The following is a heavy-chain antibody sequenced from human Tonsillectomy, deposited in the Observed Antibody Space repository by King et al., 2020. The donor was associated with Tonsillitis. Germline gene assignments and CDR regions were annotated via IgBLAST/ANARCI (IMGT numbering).Heavy chain of an antibody. Sequence: VQLVESGGGVVQPGRSLRLSCAASGFTFSRYAMHWVRQAPGKGVERVAVISSDGSNKYYADSVKRRFTISRDNSKNTLYLQMNSLRAEDTAVYYCARDSPSSYDDSSGYYYGAFDVWGQGTMVTVSS. V-gene: IGHV3-30-3*01. CDR3: ARDSPSSYDDSSGYYYGAFDV. CDR2: ISSDGSNK. D-gene: IGHD3-22*01. CDR1: GFTFSRYA. J-gene: IGHJ3*01.